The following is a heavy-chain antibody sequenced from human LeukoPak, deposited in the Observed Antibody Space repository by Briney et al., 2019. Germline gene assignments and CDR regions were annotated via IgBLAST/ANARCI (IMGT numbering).Heavy chain of an antibody. V-gene: IGHV3-7*01. CDR3: ARDRGYSYGLRPYYFDY. Sequence: GGSLRLSCAASGFTFSSYWMSWGRQAPGEGLEWVANIKQDGSEKYYVDSVKGRFTISRDKAKNSLYLQMNSLRAEDTAVYSCARDRGYSYGLRPYYFDYWGQGTLVTVSS. CDR1: GFTFSSYW. CDR2: IKQDGSEK. J-gene: IGHJ4*02. D-gene: IGHD5-18*01.